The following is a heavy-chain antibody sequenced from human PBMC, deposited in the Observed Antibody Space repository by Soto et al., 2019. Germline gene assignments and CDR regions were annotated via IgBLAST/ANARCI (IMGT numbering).Heavy chain of an antibody. Sequence: QAKLVESGGGVVQPGNSLALSCVASGFSFSDFAMHWVRQAPGKGLEWVGRISKDASSQSCAESLQGRATLSRDNSLNTVSQHITNMTNENTAKNYCTTVTAPTDHWGQGVTVSVSS. J-gene: IGHJ4*02. CDR2: ISKDASSQ. D-gene: IGHD2-21*02. CDR3: TTVTAPTDH. V-gene: IGHV3-30*06. CDR1: GFSFSDFA.